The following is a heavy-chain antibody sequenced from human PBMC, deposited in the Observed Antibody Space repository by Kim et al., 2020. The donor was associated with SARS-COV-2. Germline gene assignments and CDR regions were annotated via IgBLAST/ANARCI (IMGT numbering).Heavy chain of an antibody. CDR3: AKGVDVGSASRRGMDV. CDR2: ISGNSDST. D-gene: IGHD3-10*01. J-gene: IGHJ6*02. Sequence: GGSLRLSCAASGFTFGSYAMTWVRQAPGKGLEWVSAISGNSDSTYYADSVKGRFTISRDSSKNTLYLQVSSLRAEDTAVYYCAKGVDVGSASRRGMDVWGLGTTVTVSS. V-gene: IGHV3-23*01. CDR1: GFTFGSYA.